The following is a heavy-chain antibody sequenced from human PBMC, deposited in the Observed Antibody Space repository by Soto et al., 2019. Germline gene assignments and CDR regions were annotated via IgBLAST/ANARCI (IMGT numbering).Heavy chain of an antibody. J-gene: IGHJ3*02. CDR2: INWNGGST. Sequence: EVQLVESGGGVVRPGGSLRLSCAASGFTFDDYGMSWVRQAPGKGLEWVSGINWNGGSTGYADSVKGRFTISRDNAKNSLYLQTNSLRAEDTALYHCARDVVAATDDAFDIWGQGTMVTVSS. CDR3: ARDVVAATDDAFDI. CDR1: GFTFDDYG. D-gene: IGHD2-15*01. V-gene: IGHV3-20*01.